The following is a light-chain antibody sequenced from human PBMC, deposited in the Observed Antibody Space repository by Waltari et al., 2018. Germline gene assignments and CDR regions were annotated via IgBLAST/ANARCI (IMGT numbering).Light chain of an antibody. J-gene: IGLJ2*01. CDR3: HSRDSSGDVL. CDR1: SLRTYY. V-gene: IGLV3-19*01. CDR2: GKN. Sequence: SSELTQDPAVSVALGQTVRITCQGDSLRTYYVSWFHQKPGQAPALVCYGKNNRPSGIPDRFSASSSGSTASLTIIGAQAEDEADYYCHSRDSSGDVLIGGGTKLTVV.